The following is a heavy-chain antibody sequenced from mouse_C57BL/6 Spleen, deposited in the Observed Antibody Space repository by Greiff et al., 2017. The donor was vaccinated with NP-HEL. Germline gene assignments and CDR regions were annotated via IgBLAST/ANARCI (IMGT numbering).Heavy chain of an antibody. CDR1: GYTFTSYD. Sequence: LQESGPELVKPGASVKLSCKASGYTFTSYDINWVKQRPGQGLEWIGWIYPRDGSTKYNEKFKGKATLTVDTSSSTAYMELHSLTSEDSAVYFCAVRWYFDYWGQGTTLTVSS. CDR3: AVRWYFDY. CDR2: IYPRDGST. V-gene: IGHV1-85*01. J-gene: IGHJ2*01. D-gene: IGHD1-1*02.